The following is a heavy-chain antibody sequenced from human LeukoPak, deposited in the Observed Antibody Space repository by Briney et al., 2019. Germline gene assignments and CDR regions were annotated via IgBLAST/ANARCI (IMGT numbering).Heavy chain of an antibody. CDR1: GYTFTGYY. J-gene: IGHJ4*02. V-gene: IGHV1-2*06. Sequence: ASVKVSCKASGYTFTGYYMHWVRQAPGQGLEWMGRINPNSGGTNYAQKFQGRVTMTRDTSISTAYMELSRLRSDDTAVYYCAGSYGSGSSYFDYWGQGTLVTVSS. CDR2: INPNSGGT. D-gene: IGHD3-10*01. CDR3: AGSYGSGSSYFDY.